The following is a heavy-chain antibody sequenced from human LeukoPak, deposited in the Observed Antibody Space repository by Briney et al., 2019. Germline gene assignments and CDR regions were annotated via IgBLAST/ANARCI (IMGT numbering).Heavy chain of an antibody. CDR1: GFTFNNAW. CDR3: TTDDPVNRS. V-gene: IGHV3-15*01. Sequence: GGSLRLSCAASGFTFNNAWMSWVRQAPGKGLEWVGRIKSKADGGTTDYAAPVKGRFTISRDDSRNTPYLQMDSLKTEDTAMYYCTTDDPVNRSWGRGTLVTVSP. D-gene: IGHD2/OR15-2a*01. CDR2: IKSKADGGTT. J-gene: IGHJ4*02.